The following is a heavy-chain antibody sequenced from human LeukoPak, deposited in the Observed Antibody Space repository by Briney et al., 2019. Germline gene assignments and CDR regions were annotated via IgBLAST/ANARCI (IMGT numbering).Heavy chain of an antibody. D-gene: IGHD3-22*01. CDR1: GDSISRSDSY. J-gene: IGHJ1*01. Sequence: PSETLSVTCSVSGDSISRSDSYWDWIRQPPGKGLEWIGTIYYSGRTYYSPSLNSRVTMSVDTSSNQFSLNLRSVTAADTAVYYCARRRYYDGSGYLEWGQGTLLSVSS. CDR3: ARRRYYDGSGYLE. CDR2: IYYSGRT. V-gene: IGHV4-39*01.